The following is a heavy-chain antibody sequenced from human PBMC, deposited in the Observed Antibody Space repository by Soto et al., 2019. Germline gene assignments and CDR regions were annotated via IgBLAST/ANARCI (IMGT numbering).Heavy chain of an antibody. CDR1: GGSISSYY. D-gene: IGHD1-26*01. J-gene: IGHJ4*02. CDR3: ARRYMGRVNYYFDY. CDR2: IYYSGST. Sequence: QVQLQESGPGLVKPSETLSLTCTVSGGSISSYYWSWIRQPPGKGLEWIGYIYYSGSTNYNPSLKSRVTISVDSSKNQFSLRLSSVTAADTAVYYCARRYMGRVNYYFDYWGQGALVTVSS. V-gene: IGHV4-59*08.